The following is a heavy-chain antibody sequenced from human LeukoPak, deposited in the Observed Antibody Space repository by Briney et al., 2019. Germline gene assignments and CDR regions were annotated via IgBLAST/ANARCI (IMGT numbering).Heavy chain of an antibody. CDR2: ISSSGSAI. D-gene: IGHD3-22*01. CDR1: GFSFSSYE. Sequence: PGGSLRLSCASSGFSFSSYEMNWVRQAPGKGLEWVSYISSSGSAIDYVDSVKGRFTISRDNAKNSVYLQMNSLRAEDTAFYYCAAYYYDYSPKAVGGQGTLVTVSS. J-gene: IGHJ3*01. CDR3: AAYYYDYSPKAV. V-gene: IGHV3-48*03.